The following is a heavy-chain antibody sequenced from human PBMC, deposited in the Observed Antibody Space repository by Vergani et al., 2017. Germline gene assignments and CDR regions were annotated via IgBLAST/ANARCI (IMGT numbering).Heavy chain of an antibody. CDR2: VSGSSATP. CDR1: GFSFPGYA. V-gene: IGHV3-23*01. Sequence: EVQLLESGGGLVQPGGSLRLSCEASGFSFPGYAMSWVRQAPGKGLEWVSSVSGSSATPYYADSVKGRFIISRDNSKNTLHLQMNSLRADDTAVYYCARDKGNFDYWGQGTLVTVSS. CDR3: ARDKGNFDY. J-gene: IGHJ4*02. D-gene: IGHD2/OR15-2a*01.